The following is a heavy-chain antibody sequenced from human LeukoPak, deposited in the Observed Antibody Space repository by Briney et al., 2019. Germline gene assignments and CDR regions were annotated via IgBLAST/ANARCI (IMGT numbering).Heavy chain of an antibody. V-gene: IGHV3-66*01. D-gene: IGHD6-13*01. Sequence: GGPLRLSCAASGFTVSSNYMSWVRQAPGKGLEWVSVIYSGGSTYYADSVKGRFTISRDNSKNTLYLQMNSLRAEDTAVYYCARAAYSALYNWFDPWGQGTLVTVSS. J-gene: IGHJ5*02. CDR2: IYSGGST. CDR1: GFTVSSNY. CDR3: ARAAYSALYNWFDP.